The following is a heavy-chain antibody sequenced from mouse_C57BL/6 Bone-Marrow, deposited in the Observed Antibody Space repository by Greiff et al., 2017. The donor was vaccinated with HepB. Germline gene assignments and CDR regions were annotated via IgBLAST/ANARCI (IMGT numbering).Heavy chain of an antibody. Sequence: VQLKQPGAELVKPGASVKMSCKASGYTFTSYWITWVKQRPGQGLEWIGDIYPGSGSTNYNEKFKSKATLTVDTSSSTAYMQLSSLTSEDSAVYYCARSGYYGSRGAYWGQGTLVTVSA. CDR1: GYTFTSYW. D-gene: IGHD1-1*01. J-gene: IGHJ3*01. CDR3: ARSGYYGSRGAY. V-gene: IGHV1-55*01. CDR2: IYPGSGST.